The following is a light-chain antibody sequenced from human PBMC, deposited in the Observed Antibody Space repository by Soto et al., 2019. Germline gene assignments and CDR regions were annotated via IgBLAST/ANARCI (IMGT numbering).Light chain of an antibody. CDR2: TNN. J-gene: IGLJ2*01. CDR3: AAWDDSLNGHVV. CDR1: SSNIGSNT. V-gene: IGLV1-44*01. Sequence: QSVLTQPPSASGTPGQRVTISCSGSSSNIGSNTVNWYQQLPGTAPKVLIYTNNQRPSGVPDRFSGSKSGPSASLAISGLQSEDEADYYCAAWDDSLNGHVVFGGGTKLTVL.